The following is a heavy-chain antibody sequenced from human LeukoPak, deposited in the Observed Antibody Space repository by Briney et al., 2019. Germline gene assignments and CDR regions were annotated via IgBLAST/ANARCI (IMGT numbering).Heavy chain of an antibody. D-gene: IGHD3-22*01. Sequence: GGSLRLSCAASGFTFSDYYMSWIRQAPGKGLEWVSYISSSGSTIYYADSAKGRFTISRDNAKNSLYLQMNSLRAEDTAVYYCARGAYNYYDSSGYPDYWGQGTLVTVSS. V-gene: IGHV3-11*01. CDR1: GFTFSDYY. CDR2: ISSSGSTI. J-gene: IGHJ4*02. CDR3: ARGAYNYYDSSGYPDY.